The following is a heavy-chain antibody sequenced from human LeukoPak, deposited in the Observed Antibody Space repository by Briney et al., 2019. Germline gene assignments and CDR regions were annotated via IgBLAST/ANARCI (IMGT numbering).Heavy chain of an antibody. V-gene: IGHV3-15*01. CDR2: IKSKTDGGTT. Sequence: GGSLRLSCAASGFTFSNAWMSWVRQAPGKGLEWVGRIKSKTDGGTTDYAAPVKGRFTISRDDSKNTLYLQMNSLRAEDTAVYYCAKSLSSGCYWGQGTLVTVSS. CDR3: AKSLSSGCY. D-gene: IGHD6-19*01. J-gene: IGHJ4*02. CDR1: GFTFSNAW.